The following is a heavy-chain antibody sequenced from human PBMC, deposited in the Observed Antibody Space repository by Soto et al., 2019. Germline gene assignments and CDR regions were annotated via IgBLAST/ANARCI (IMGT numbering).Heavy chain of an antibody. J-gene: IGHJ4*02. D-gene: IGHD4-17*01. Sequence: QVQLVQSGAEVKKTGTSVKVSCKASGFILTSYYMHWVRQAPGQGLEWMGGIIPIFGTANYAQKFQGRVTITADKSTSTAYMELSSLRSEDTAVYYCASGDDYGDYGSDYWGQGTLVTVSS. CDR3: ASGDDYGDYGSDY. V-gene: IGHV1-69*06. CDR1: GFILTSYY. CDR2: IIPIFGTA.